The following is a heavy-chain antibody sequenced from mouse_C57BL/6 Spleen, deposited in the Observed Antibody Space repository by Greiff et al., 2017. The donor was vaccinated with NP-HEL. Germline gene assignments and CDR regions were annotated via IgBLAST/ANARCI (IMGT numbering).Heavy chain of an antibody. CDR1: GYTFTSYW. CDR2: IYPGSGST. J-gene: IGHJ2*01. D-gene: IGHD1-1*01. V-gene: IGHV1-55*01. CDR3: ARGGLITTVVATDY. Sequence: QVQLQQPGAELVKPGASVKMSCKASGYTFTSYWITWVKQRPGQGLEWIGDIYPGSGSTNYNEKFKSKATLTVDTSSSTAYMQLSSLTSEDSAVYYCARGGLITTVVATDYWGQCTTLTVSS.